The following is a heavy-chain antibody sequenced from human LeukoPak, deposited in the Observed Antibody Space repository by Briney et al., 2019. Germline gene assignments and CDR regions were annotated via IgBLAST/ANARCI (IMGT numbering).Heavy chain of an antibody. Sequence: GGSLRLSCVGSGFSFSPYWMHWVRQDPVKGLVWVARISSDGSDTKYADSVKGRFTISRDNAKNMLYLQMNSLRAEDTALYYCARDQTELGPTTVDHWGQGTQVTVSS. V-gene: IGHV3-74*03. J-gene: IGHJ4*02. D-gene: IGHD1-14*01. CDR1: GFSFSPYW. CDR3: ARDQTELGPTTVDH. CDR2: ISSDGSDT.